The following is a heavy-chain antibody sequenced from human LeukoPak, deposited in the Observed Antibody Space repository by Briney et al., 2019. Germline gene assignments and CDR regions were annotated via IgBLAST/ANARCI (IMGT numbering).Heavy chain of an antibody. CDR3: AREPLGCSGGSCYSYGMDV. CDR1: GFTFSSYW. Sequence: GGSLRLSCAASGFTFSSYWMSWVRQAPGKGLEWVANIKLDGSEKHYVDSVKGRFTISRDNAKNSLYLQMNSLRAEDTAVYYCAREPLGCSGGSCYSYGMDVWGKGTTVTVSS. J-gene: IGHJ6*04. D-gene: IGHD2-15*01. CDR2: IKLDGSEK. V-gene: IGHV3-7*01.